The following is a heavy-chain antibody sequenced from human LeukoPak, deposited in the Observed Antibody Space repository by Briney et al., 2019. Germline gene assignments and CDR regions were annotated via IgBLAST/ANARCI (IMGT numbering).Heavy chain of an antibody. D-gene: IGHD3-3*01. CDR2: INTNTGNP. J-gene: IGHJ4*02. Sequence: ASVKVSCKASGYTFISYVMTWVRQAPGQGLEWMGWINTNTGNPTYAQGFTGRFVFSLDTSVSTAYLQISSLKAEDTAVYYCARDDLYYDFWSGHLTSYFDYWGQGTLVTVSS. V-gene: IGHV7-4-1*02. CDR1: GYTFISYV. CDR3: ARDDLYYDFWSGHLTSYFDY.